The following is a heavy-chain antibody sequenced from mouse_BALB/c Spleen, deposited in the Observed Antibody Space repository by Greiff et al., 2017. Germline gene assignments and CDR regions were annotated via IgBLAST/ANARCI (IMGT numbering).Heavy chain of an antibody. CDR3: ARLDGNYVRAMDY. J-gene: IGHJ4*01. CDR2: IDPYNGGT. V-gene: IGHV1S135*01. Sequence: VQLQQSGPEPVKPGASVKVSCKASGYAFTSYNMYWVKQSHGKSLEWIGYIDPYNGGTSYNQKFKGKATLTVDKSSSTAYMHLNSLTSEDSAVYYCARLDGNYVRAMDYWGQGTSVTVSS. CDR1: GYAFTSYN. D-gene: IGHD2-1*01.